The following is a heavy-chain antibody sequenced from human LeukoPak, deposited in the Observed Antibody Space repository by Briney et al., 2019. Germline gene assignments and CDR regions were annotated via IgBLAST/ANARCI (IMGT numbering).Heavy chain of an antibody. Sequence: SETLSLTCTVSGDSISNYYWRWIRQPPGQGLEWIGYIYYSGNTNYNPSLKSRVTISVDTSKHQFSLKLSSVTASDHAGYYCARDRGTGSYRDDAFDIWGQGTMVTVSS. D-gene: IGHD1-26*01. CDR2: IYYSGNT. V-gene: IGHV4-59*01. CDR3: ARDRGTGSYRDDAFDI. J-gene: IGHJ3*02. CDR1: GDSISNYY.